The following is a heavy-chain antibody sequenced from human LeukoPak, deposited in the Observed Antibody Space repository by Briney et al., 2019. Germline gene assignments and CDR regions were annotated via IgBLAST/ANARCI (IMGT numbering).Heavy chain of an antibody. CDR3: AKDLGVWQWLVYGVFDI. CDR2: ISYDGSNK. J-gene: IGHJ3*02. Sequence: GRSLRLSCAASGFTFSSYGMHWVRQAPGKGLEWVAVISYDGSNKYYADSVKGRFTISRDNSKNTLYLQMNSLRAEDTAVYYCAKDLGVWQWLVYGVFDIWGQGTMVIVSS. CDR1: GFTFSSYG. V-gene: IGHV3-30*18. D-gene: IGHD6-19*01.